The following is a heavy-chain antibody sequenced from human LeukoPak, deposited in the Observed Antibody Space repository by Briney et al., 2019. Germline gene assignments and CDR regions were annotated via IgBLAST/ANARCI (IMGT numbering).Heavy chain of an antibody. Sequence: PSETLSLTCTVSGGSISSYYWSWIRQPAGKGLEWIGRIYSTGSTNYNPSLKSRVTMSVDTSKNQFSLRLSSVTAADTAVYYCAREGGQQTPGAFDIWGQGTMVTVSS. CDR1: GGSISSYY. J-gene: IGHJ3*02. CDR2: IYSTGST. CDR3: AREGGQQTPGAFDI. V-gene: IGHV4-4*07. D-gene: IGHD3-16*01.